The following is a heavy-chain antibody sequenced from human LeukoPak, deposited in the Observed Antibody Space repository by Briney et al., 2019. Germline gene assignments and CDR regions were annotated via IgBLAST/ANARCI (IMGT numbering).Heavy chain of an antibody. D-gene: IGHD1-1*01. V-gene: IGHV3-21*01. CDR2: ISSSSSYI. J-gene: IGHJ4*02. Sequence: GGSLRLSCAASGFTFSGYSMNWVRQAPGKGLEWVSSISSSSSYIYYADSMKGRFTISRDNAQNSLYLQMNSLRAEDTAVYYCARTPVNWNDPGELDYWGQGTLVTVSS. CDR1: GFTFSGYS. CDR3: ARTPVNWNDPGELDY.